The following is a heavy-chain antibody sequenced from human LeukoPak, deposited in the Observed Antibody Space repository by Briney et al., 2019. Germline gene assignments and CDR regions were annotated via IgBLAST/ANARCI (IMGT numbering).Heavy chain of an antibody. V-gene: IGHV3-23*01. D-gene: IGHD3-16*01. CDR1: GFSFSSYA. CDR3: ATWPRNDYAY. CDR2: IGDRGGNTYT. Sequence: TGGSLRLSCAASGFSFSSYAMSWVRQAPGKGLEWVSAIGDRGGNTYTYYIDSVRGRFTISRDNSKNTLYLQMNSLRVDDTAVYYCATWPRNDYAYWGQGTLVTVSS. J-gene: IGHJ4*02.